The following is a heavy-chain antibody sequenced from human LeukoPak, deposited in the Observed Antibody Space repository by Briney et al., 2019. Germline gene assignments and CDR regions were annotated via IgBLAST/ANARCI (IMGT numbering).Heavy chain of an antibody. CDR2: INHSGSI. V-gene: IGHV4-34*01. Sequence: SETLSLTCAVYGGSFSGYYWSWIRQPPGKGLEWIGEINHSGSINYNPSPKSRVTISVDTSKNQFSLKLSSVTAADTAVYYCARESPGSAAANYWGQGTLVTVSS. D-gene: IGHD2-2*01. CDR1: GGSFSGYY. CDR3: ARESPGSAAANY. J-gene: IGHJ4*02.